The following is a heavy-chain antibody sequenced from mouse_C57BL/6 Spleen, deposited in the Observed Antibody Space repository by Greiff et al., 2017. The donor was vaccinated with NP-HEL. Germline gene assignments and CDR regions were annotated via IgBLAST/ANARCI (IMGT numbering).Heavy chain of an antibody. CDR3: ANIPPYYYGSSYYFDY. V-gene: IGHV14-2*01. CDR1: GFNIKDYY. Sequence: VQLKESGAELVKPGASVKLSCTASGFNIKDYYMHWVKQRTEQGLEWIGRIDPEDGETKYAPKFQGKATITADTSSNTAYLQLSSLTSEDTAVYYCANIPPYYYGSSYYFDYWGQGTTLTVSS. J-gene: IGHJ2*01. D-gene: IGHD1-1*01. CDR2: IDPEDGET.